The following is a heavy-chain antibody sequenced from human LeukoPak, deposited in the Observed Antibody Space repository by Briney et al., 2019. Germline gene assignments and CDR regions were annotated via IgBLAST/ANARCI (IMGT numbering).Heavy chain of an antibody. J-gene: IGHJ5*02. Sequence: SETLSLTCTVSGGSFSSGSYYWGWIRQPPGKGLEWIGSIYYSGSTYYNLSLKSRVTISVDTSKSQFSLKLSSVTAADTAVYYCARRDSSSYNWFDPWGQGTLVTVSS. CDR3: ARRDSSSYNWFDP. CDR2: IYYSGST. D-gene: IGHD6-6*01. CDR1: GGSFSSGSYY. V-gene: IGHV4-39*01.